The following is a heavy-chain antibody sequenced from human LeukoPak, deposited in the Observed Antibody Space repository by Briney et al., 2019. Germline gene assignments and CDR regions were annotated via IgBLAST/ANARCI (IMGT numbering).Heavy chain of an antibody. Sequence: GGSLRLSCAASGFTFSSYGMHWVRQAPGKGLEWVAFIRYDGSNKYYADSVKGRFTISRDNSKNTLYLQMNSLRAEDTAVYYCAKARLSYYDSSGYYSSFDYWGQGTLVTVSS. CDR1: GFTFSSYG. D-gene: IGHD3-22*01. J-gene: IGHJ4*02. V-gene: IGHV3-30*02. CDR3: AKARLSYYDSSGYYSSFDY. CDR2: IRYDGSNK.